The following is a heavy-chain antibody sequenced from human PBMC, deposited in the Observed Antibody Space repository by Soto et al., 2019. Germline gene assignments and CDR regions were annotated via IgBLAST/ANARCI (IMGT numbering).Heavy chain of an antibody. D-gene: IGHD3-22*01. Sequence: SSYYWGWIRQPPGKGLEWIGSIYYSGSTYYNPSLKSRVTISVDTSKNQFSLKLSSVTAADTAVYYCALTYYYDSSGYYSVGAFDYWGQGTLVTVSS. CDR3: ALTYYYDSSGYYSVGAFDY. V-gene: IGHV4-39*01. J-gene: IGHJ4*02. CDR2: IYYSGST. CDR1: SSYY.